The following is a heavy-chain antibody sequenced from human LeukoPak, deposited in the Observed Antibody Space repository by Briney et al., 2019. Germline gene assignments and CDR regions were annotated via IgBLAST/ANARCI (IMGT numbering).Heavy chain of an antibody. CDR3: ARDGTGEFDP. V-gene: IGHV4-59*01. Sequence: PSETLSLTCTVSGGSISSYYWSWIRQSPGKGLEWIGYIYYSGSTNYNPSLKSRVTISVDTSKNQFSLKLSSVTAADTAVYYCARDGTGEFDPWGQGTLVTVSS. CDR2: IYYSGST. D-gene: IGHD3-16*01. J-gene: IGHJ5*02. CDR1: GGSISSYY.